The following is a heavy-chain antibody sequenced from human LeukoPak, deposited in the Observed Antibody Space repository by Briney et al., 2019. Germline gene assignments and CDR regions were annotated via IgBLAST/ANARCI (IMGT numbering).Heavy chain of an antibody. CDR1: GYTFTSYG. D-gene: IGHD1-26*01. CDR2: ISAYNGNT. CDR3: ARGSGGGLLGQGYYYYYMDV. J-gene: IGHJ6*03. Sequence: ASVKVSCKASGYTFTSYGISWVRQAPGQGLEGMGWISAYNGNTNYAQKLQGRVTMTTDTSTSTAYMELRSLRSDDTAVYYCARGSGGGLLGQGYYYYYMDVWGKGTTVTISS. V-gene: IGHV1-18*01.